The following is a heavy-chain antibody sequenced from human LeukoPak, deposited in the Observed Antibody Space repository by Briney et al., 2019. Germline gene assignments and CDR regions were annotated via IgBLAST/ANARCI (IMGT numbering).Heavy chain of an antibody. CDR1: GFTFSTYW. CDR3: VSDSGD. J-gene: IGHJ4*02. CDR2: LNRDGSST. V-gene: IGHV3-74*01. Sequence: GGSLRLFCAVSGFTFSTYWMHWVRHAPGKRPVVVSRLNRDGSSTSHADFVKGRFTIFRDDAKHTLDLQMNSVRAEDTAVYYYVSDSGDWGQGTLVNVSS. D-gene: IGHD6-25*01.